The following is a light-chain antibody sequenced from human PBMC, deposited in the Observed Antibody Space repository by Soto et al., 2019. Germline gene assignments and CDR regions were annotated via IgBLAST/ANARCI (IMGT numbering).Light chain of an antibody. CDR3: CSYTSSSTLV. CDR1: SSDVGGYNY. V-gene: IGLV2-14*01. CDR2: EVS. J-gene: IGLJ2*01. Sequence: QPVLTQPASVSGSPGQSITISCTGTSSDVGGYNYVSWYQQHPGKAPKLMIYEVSNRPSGVSNRFSGSKSGNTASLTISGLQAEDEADYYCCSYTSSSTLVIGGGTKVTVL.